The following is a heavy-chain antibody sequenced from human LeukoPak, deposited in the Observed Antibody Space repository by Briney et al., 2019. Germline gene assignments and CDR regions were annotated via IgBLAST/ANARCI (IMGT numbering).Heavy chain of an antibody. Sequence: ASVKVSCKASGYTFTSYYMHWVRQAPGQGLEWMGIINPSGGGTSYAQKFQGRVTMTRDTSTSTVYMELSSLRSEDTAVYYCAKDGPQTVVPAATAQGYYGMDVWGQGTTVTVSS. V-gene: IGHV1-46*01. D-gene: IGHD2-2*01. CDR1: GYTFTSYY. CDR2: INPSGGGT. CDR3: AKDGPQTVVPAATAQGYYGMDV. J-gene: IGHJ6*02.